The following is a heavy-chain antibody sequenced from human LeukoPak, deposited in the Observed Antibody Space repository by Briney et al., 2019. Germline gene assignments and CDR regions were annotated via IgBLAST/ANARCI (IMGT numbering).Heavy chain of an antibody. V-gene: IGHV1-69*05. CDR3: ASLGYCSSTSCYAFDI. CDR1: GGTFSSYA. D-gene: IGHD2-2*01. CDR2: IIPIFGTA. Sequence: SSVKVSCKASGGTFSSYAISWVRQAPGQGLEWMGRIIPIFGTAKHAQKFQGRVTITTDESTSTAYMELSSLRSEDTAVYYCASLGYCSSTSCYAFDIWGQGTMVTVSS. J-gene: IGHJ3*02.